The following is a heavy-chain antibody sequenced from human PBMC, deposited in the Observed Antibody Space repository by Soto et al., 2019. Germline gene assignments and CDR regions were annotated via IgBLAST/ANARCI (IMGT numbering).Heavy chain of an antibody. CDR3: AKHDFGDYRDYDI. CDR2: IDGRGLDT. CDR1: GFTFDNYA. D-gene: IGHD4-17*01. V-gene: IGHV3-23*01. J-gene: IGHJ3*02. Sequence: QSGGSLRLSCAASGFTFDNYAMTWVRHTPGKGLEWVSSIDGRGLDTYYADSVKGRFTISRDNSKSTLYLQMNSLRAEDTAVYYCAKHDFGDYRDYDIWGQGTMVTVSS.